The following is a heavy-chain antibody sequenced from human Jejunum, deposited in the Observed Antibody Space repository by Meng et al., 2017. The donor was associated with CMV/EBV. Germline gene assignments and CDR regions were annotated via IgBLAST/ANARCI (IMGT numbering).Heavy chain of an antibody. Sequence: AASGFTFSDFYVSWVRQAPGRGLEWVANMNQNGSEGYYVDSVKGRFSISRDNARNSLYLQMNSLRGEDTAVYYCARDPEFGALDYWGQGTLVTVSS. J-gene: IGHJ4*02. CDR1: GFTFSDFY. V-gene: IGHV3-7*01. CDR2: MNQNGSEG. CDR3: ARDPEFGALDY. D-gene: IGHD1-26*01.